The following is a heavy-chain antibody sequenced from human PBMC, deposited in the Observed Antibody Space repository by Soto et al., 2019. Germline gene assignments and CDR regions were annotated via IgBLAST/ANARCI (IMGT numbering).Heavy chain of an antibody. Sequence: EVQLLESGGGLVQPGGSLRLSCAASGFTFSAYAVNWVRQAPGKGLEWVSTITGSASGSNTYYADSVKGRFTISRDNSNGTLYVQIDSLRAEDTALYFCPRGTMPTICLGFDYWGQGTLLTVSS. CDR3: PRGTMPTICLGFDY. CDR2: ITGSASGSNT. J-gene: IGHJ4*02. V-gene: IGHV3-23*01. D-gene: IGHD1-1*01. CDR1: GFTFSAYA.